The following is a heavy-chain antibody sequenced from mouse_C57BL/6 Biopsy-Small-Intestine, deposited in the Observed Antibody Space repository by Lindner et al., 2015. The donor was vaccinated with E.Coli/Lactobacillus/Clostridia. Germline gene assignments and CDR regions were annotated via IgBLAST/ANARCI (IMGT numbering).Heavy chain of an antibody. Sequence: VQLQESGAELVKPGASVKVSCQASGYTFTNYWMHWVKQRPGQGLEWIGRIHPSDSDTNYNQKFKGRATLTVDKSSSTAYMELRSLTSEDSAVYYCTRSDYYGSRSFDYWGQGTTLTVSS. CDR1: GYTFTNYW. D-gene: IGHD1-1*01. CDR3: TRSDYYGSRSFDY. V-gene: IGHV1-74*01. CDR2: IHPSDSDT. J-gene: IGHJ2*01.